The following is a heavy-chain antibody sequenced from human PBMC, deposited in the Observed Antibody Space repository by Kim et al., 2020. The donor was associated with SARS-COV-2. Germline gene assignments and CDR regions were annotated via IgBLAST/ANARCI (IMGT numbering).Heavy chain of an antibody. Sequence: SETLSLTCTVSGVSVTRGTYHWGWLRQPPGKGLEWMGSISTLGDTYYNPFLKSRVIVSMDMSENQFSLMVTSMTAADTAVYYCARSTGTDLDYWGQGTLVTVSS. CDR3: ARSTGTDLDY. CDR1: GVSVTRGTYH. D-gene: IGHD1-1*01. CDR2: ISTLGDT. V-gene: IGHV4-39*01. J-gene: IGHJ4*02.